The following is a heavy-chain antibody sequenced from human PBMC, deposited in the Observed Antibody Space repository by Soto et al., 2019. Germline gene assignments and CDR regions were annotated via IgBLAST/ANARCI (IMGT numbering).Heavy chain of an antibody. CDR1: GGSISSYY. J-gene: IGHJ4*02. D-gene: IGHD5-18*01. Sequence: SETLSLTCTVSGGSISSYYWSWIRQPPGKGLEWIGYIYYSGSTNYNPSLKSRVTISVDTSKNQFSLKLSSVTAADTAVYYCARGTQLWLTDYWGQGTLVTVSS. CDR3: ARGTQLWLTDY. CDR2: IYYSGST. V-gene: IGHV4-59*01.